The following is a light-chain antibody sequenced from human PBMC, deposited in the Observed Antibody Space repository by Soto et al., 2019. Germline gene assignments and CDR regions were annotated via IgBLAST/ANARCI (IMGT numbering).Light chain of an antibody. CDR1: TGAVTSGHY. CDR3: LLSYSCARPV. J-gene: IGLJ2*01. Sequence: QAVVTQEPSLTVSPGGTVTLTCGSSTGAVTSGHYPYWFQQKPGQAPRTLIYDTSNKHSWTPARFSGSLLGVKAALTLSGAQPEDEAEYYCLLSYSCARPVFGGGTKLTVL. V-gene: IGLV7-46*01. CDR2: DTS.